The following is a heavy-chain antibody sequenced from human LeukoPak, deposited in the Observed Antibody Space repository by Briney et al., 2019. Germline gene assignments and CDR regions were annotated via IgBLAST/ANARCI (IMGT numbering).Heavy chain of an antibody. V-gene: IGHV1-69*05. CDR2: IIPIFGTA. J-gene: IGHJ3*02. D-gene: IGHD3-10*01. CDR1: GYTFTTYD. Sequence: ASVKVSCKASGYTFTTYDINWVRQAPGQGLEWMGGIIPIFGTANYAQKFQGRVTITTDESTSTAYMELSSLRSEDTAVYYCASSGRGVIITDAFDIWGQGTMVTVSS. CDR3: ASSGRGVIITDAFDI.